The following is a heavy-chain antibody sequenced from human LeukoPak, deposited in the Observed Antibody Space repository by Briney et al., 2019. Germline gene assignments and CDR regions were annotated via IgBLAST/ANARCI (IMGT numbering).Heavy chain of an antibody. CDR3: ARGEGAVTTVY. CDR2: ISYSGQQK. D-gene: IGHD4-17*01. Sequence: GGSLRLSCAASGFSFSDYAMHWVRQGPGKGLEWVAVISYSGQQKYYGDSVKGRFTVSRDNPKNTLYLQMNSLRAEDTAVYYCARGEGAVTTVYWGQGTPVTVSS. CDR1: GFSFSDYA. J-gene: IGHJ4*02. V-gene: IGHV3-30*04.